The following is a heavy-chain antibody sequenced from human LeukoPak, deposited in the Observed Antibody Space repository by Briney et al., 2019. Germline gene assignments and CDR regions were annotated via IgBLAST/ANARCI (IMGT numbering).Heavy chain of an antibody. V-gene: IGHV1-69*05. CDR2: IIPIFGTA. J-gene: IGHJ4*02. CDR3: ARGLSEYSSSSSPFLVSY. CDR1: GGTFSSYA. D-gene: IGHD6-6*01. Sequence: GSSVKVSCKASGGTFSSYAISWVRQAPGQGLEWMGGIIPIFGTANYAQKFQGRVTITTDEYTSTAYMELSSLRSEDTAVYYCARGLSEYSSSSSPFLVSYWGQGTLVTVSS.